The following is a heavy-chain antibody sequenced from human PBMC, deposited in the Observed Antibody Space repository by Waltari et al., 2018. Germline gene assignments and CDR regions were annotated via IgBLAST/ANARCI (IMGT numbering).Heavy chain of an antibody. V-gene: IGHV5-51*01. CDR3: ARIMEMARSTRWGMDV. CDR2: IYPDDSDI. D-gene: IGHD2-2*01. J-gene: IGHJ6*01. Sequence: EVQLVQSGAEVKKPGESLKISCTGSGSSFTTYWFGWVRQMPGKGLGWVGIIYPDDSDIRYSPSFQGRVTISADKSISTAYLHWSGLKASDSATYYCARIMEMARSTRWGMDVWGQGTTVTVSS. CDR1: GSSFTTYW.